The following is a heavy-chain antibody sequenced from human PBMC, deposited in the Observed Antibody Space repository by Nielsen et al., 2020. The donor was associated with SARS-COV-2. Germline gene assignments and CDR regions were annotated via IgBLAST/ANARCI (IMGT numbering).Heavy chain of an antibody. J-gene: IGHJ5*02. V-gene: IGHV4-39*07. D-gene: IGHD2-2*01. CDR3: ARGGDCSSTSCLKFDP. CDR2: IYYSGST. Sequence: WIRQPPGKGLEWIGSIYYSGSTYYNPSLKSRVTISVDTSKNQFSLKLSSVTAADTAVYYCARGGDCSSTSCLKFDPWGQGTLVTVS.